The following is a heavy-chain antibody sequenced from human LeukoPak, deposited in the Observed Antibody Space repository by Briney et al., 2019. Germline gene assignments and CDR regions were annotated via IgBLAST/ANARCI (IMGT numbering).Heavy chain of an antibody. CDR3: ARGEYRDDFWSGYSYYYYYMDV. CDR1: GGTFSSYA. D-gene: IGHD3-3*01. Sequence: ASVKVSCKASGGTFSSYAISWVRQAPGQGLEWMGGIIPIFGTANYAQKFQGRVTITTDESSSTAYMELSSLRSEDTAVYYCARGEYRDDFWSGYSYYYYYMDVWGKGTTVTVSS. J-gene: IGHJ6*03. CDR2: IIPIFGTA. V-gene: IGHV1-69*05.